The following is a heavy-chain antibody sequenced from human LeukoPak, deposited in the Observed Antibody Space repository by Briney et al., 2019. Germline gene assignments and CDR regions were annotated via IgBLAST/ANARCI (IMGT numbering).Heavy chain of an antibody. V-gene: IGHV1-3*03. CDR1: GYTFTSNY. J-gene: IGHJ5*02. D-gene: IGHD6-13*01. Sequence: GASVKVSCKAFGYTFTSNYMHWVRQAPGQRLEWMGWINAGNGNTKYSQEFQGRVTITRDTSASTAYMELSSLRSEDMAVYYCARDRLTLGYSSSWGGPNWFDPWGQGTLVTVSS. CDR3: ARDRLTLGYSSSWGGPNWFDP. CDR2: INAGNGNT.